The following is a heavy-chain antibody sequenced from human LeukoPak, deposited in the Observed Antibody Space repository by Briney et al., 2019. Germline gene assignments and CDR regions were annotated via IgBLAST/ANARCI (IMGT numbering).Heavy chain of an antibody. CDR3: ARRYCSGGSCYDWFDS. V-gene: IGHV3-21*01. CDR2: ISSSSIYI. J-gene: IGHJ5*01. CDR1: GFTFSSYT. Sequence: GGSLRLSCAASGFTFSSYTMNWVCQAPGRGLEWVSSISSSSIYIYYADSLKGRFTISRDNAKNSLYLQMNSLRAVDTAVYYCARRYCSGGSCYDWFDSWGQGTLVTVSS. D-gene: IGHD2-15*01.